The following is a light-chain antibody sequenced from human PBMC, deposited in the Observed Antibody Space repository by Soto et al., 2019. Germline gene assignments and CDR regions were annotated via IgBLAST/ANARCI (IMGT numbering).Light chain of an antibody. Sequence: QSALSQPASGSGSLGQSITISCTGTRRDVGGYNHVSWYQHHSGKAPKPMLYDVTNRPSGVSNRFSGSTSGNTASLTISGLQAEDEDTYYCNSHTMSDTRVFGNGTKVTVL. CDR1: RRDVGGYNH. V-gene: IGLV2-14*01. J-gene: IGLJ1*01. CDR2: DVT. CDR3: NSHTMSDTRV.